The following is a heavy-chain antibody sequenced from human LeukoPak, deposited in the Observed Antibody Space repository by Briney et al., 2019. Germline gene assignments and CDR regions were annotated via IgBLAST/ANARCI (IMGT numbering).Heavy chain of an antibody. CDR2: IYTSGST. J-gene: IGHJ4*02. Sequence: SETLSLTCTVSGDSISSFYWTWIRQPAGKGLEWIGRIYTSGSTNYNPSLKSRVTMSVDTSKNQFSLKLSSVTAADTAMYYCASRKYGTGFDSWGQGAVVTVSS. CDR3: ASRKYGTGFDS. V-gene: IGHV4-4*07. D-gene: IGHD3-10*01. CDR1: GDSISSFY.